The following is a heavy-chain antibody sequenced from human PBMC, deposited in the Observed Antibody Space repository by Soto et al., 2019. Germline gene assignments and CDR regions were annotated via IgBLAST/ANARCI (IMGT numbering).Heavy chain of an antibody. CDR3: ARGATHGSSWYFWFDP. V-gene: IGHV1-69*01. D-gene: IGHD6-13*01. J-gene: IGHJ5*02. CDR2: IIPLFGTT. Sequence: QVQLVQSGAEVRMPGSSVKVSCKASGGTFSTYPINWVRQAPGQGLEWMGGIIPLFGTTNYAQKFKGRVTITADESTSTAYRKLSSLRAEDAAVYYCARGATHGSSWYFWFDPWGQGTLVTVSS. CDR1: GGTFSTYP.